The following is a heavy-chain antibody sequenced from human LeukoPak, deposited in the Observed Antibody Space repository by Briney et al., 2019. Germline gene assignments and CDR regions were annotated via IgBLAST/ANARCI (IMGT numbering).Heavy chain of an antibody. D-gene: IGHD2-15*01. V-gene: IGHV1-3*01. CDR1: GYTFTSYA. Sequence: ASVKVSCKASGYTFTSYAMHWVRQAPGQRLEWMGWINAGNGNTKYSQKFQGRVTMTRNTSISTAYMELSSLRSEDTAVYYCARGRYCSGGSCDYFDYWGQGTLVTVSS. J-gene: IGHJ4*02. CDR3: ARGRYCSGGSCDYFDY. CDR2: INAGNGNT.